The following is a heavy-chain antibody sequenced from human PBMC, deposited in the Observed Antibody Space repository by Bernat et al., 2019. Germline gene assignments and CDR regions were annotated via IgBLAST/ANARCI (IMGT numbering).Heavy chain of an antibody. CDR2: INHSGST. CDR3: ARGSRSGSYFRTNRGHFDY. V-gene: IGHV4-34*01. D-gene: IGHD3-10*01. Sequence: QVQLQQWGAGLLKPSETLSLTCAVYGGSFSGYYWSWIRQPPGKGLEWIGEINHSGSTNYNPSLKSRVTISVDTSKTQFSLKLSSVTAADTAVYDCARGSRSGSYFRTNRGHFDYWGQGTLVTVSS. CDR1: GGSFSGYY. J-gene: IGHJ4*02.